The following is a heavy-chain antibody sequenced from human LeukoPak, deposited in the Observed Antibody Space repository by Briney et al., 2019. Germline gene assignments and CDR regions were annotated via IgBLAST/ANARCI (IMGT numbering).Heavy chain of an antibody. CDR1: GFTCSSYE. J-gene: IGHJ4*02. D-gene: IGHD2-2*03. V-gene: IGHV3-48*03. CDR3: AREWVLNY. Sequence: GGSLRPSCAASGFTCSSYEMTCVRQGPGKGLDRVSYISSSGTTIYHADSVKRRFTISSDNAKNSLYLHLNSLRAQETSVYSCAREWVLNYWGQGTLVTVSS. CDR2: ISSSGTTI.